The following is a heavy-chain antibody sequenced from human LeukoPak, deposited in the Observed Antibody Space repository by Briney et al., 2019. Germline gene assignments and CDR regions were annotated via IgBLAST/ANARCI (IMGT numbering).Heavy chain of an antibody. CDR1: GFTFSSYG. Sequence: GGSLRLSCAASGFTFSSYGMHWVRQAPGKGLEWVAVISYDGSNKYYADSVKGRSTISRDNSKNTLYLQMSSLRAEDTAVYYCAKDRSAEQQLVLDYWGQGTLVTVSS. V-gene: IGHV3-30*18. J-gene: IGHJ4*02. CDR2: ISYDGSNK. CDR3: AKDRSAEQQLVLDY. D-gene: IGHD6-13*01.